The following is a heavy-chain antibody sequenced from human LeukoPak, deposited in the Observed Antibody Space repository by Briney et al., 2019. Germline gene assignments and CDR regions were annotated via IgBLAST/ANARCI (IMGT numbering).Heavy chain of an antibody. CDR2: IYHSGST. CDR1: GYSISSGYY. D-gene: IGHD3-22*01. J-gene: IGHJ4*02. V-gene: IGHV4-38-2*01. CDR3: ARVYYDSSGYPYYFDY. Sequence: SETLSLTCAVSGYSISSGYYWGWIRQPPGKGLEWIGSIYHSGSTYYNPSLKSRVTISVYTSKIQFSLKLSSVTAADTAVYYCARVYYDSSGYPYYFDYWGQGTLVTVSS.